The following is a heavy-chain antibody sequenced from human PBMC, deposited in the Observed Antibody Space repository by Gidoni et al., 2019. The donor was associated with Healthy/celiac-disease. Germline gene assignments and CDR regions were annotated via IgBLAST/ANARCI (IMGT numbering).Heavy chain of an antibody. D-gene: IGHD3-9*01. V-gene: IGHV5-51*01. CDR1: GYRFTSNW. CDR3: ARRCYDILTGYSGFDP. CDR2: IFPGDSDT. Sequence: EVQLVHSGAEVTKPGESLQISCKVTGYRFTSNWIGWVRQMPGKGLEWMGIIFPGDSDTRYSESFQGQVTISGDKSISTAYLQWSSLKASDTAMYYCARRCYDILTGYSGFDPWGQGTLVTVSS. J-gene: IGHJ5*02.